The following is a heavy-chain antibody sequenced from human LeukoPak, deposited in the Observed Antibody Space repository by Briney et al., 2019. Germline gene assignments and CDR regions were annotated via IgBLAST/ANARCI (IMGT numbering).Heavy chain of an antibody. CDR2: ISSSGSTI. CDR3: ARDYYGSGTLRGYYYYYMDV. Sequence: GGSLRLSCAASGFTFSSYEMNWVRQAPGKGLEWVSYISSSGSTIYYADSVKGRFTISRDNAKNSLYLQMNSLRAEDTAVYYCARDYYGSGTLRGYYYYYMDVWGKGTTVTISS. D-gene: IGHD3-10*01. V-gene: IGHV3-48*03. CDR1: GFTFSSYE. J-gene: IGHJ6*03.